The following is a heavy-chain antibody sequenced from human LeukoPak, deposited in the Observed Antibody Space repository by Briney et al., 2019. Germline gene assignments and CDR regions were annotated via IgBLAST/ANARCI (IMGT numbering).Heavy chain of an antibody. V-gene: IGHV3-30*18. Sequence: GGSLRLSCAASGFTSSDYYMSWIRQAPGKGLEWVAVISYNGNNKEYADSVKGRFTISRDNSKNTLYLQMNSLRAEDTAVYYCAKDRSSSWSFDYWGLGTLVTVSS. CDR1: GFTSSDYY. CDR2: ISYNGNNK. J-gene: IGHJ4*02. CDR3: AKDRSSSWSFDY. D-gene: IGHD6-13*01.